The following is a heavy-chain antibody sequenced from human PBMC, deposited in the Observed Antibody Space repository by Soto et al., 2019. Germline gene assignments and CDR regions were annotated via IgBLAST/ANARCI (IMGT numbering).Heavy chain of an antibody. V-gene: IGHV4-34*01. CDR2: INHSGST. Sequence: QVQLQQWGAGLLKPSETLSLTCAVYGGAFSGYYWSWIRQPPGKGLEWIGEINHSGSTNYNPSPKRRVTLSVDTSKIQFSLKRSSVTAADTAVYYCARIPPRYDFQPEGHHRHYYYHYGMDVWGQGTTVTVSS. CDR1: GGAFSGYY. CDR3: ARIPPRYDFQPEGHHRHYYYHYGMDV. J-gene: IGHJ6*02. D-gene: IGHD3-3*01.